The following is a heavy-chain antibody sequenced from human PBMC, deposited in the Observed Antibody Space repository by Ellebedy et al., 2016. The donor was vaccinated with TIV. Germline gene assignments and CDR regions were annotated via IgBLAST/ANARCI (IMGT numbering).Heavy chain of an antibody. V-gene: IGHV3-66*01. J-gene: IGHJ5*02. D-gene: IGHD3-10*01. CDR1: RFTVSSNF. CDR2: IDSGGKT. CDR3: AAWLRFGDLVPFDP. Sequence: GESLKISCEGFRFTVSSNFMTWVRQAPGKGLEWVSGIDSGGKTFYADSGKGRFTISRDNSKNTVFLQMNSLRPEDTAVYYCAAWLRFGDLVPFDPWGQGTLVTVSS.